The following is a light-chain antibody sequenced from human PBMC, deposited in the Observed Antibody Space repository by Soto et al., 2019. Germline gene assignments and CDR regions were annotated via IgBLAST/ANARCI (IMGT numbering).Light chain of an antibody. CDR1: QSISDT. V-gene: IGKV3-15*01. CDR3: QQYGSSPPIT. CDR2: GAS. J-gene: IGKJ5*01. Sequence: IVMTQSPATLSVSPGGRATLSCRASQSISDTLAWYQQKPGQAPRLLIYGASKRATGFPARFSGSGSGTDFTLTISSLQSEDFAVYYCQQYGSSPPITFGQGTRLEIK.